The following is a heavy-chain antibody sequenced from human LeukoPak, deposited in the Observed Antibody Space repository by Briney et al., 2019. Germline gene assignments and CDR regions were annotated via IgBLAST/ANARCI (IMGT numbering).Heavy chain of an antibody. Sequence: GESLKISCKGSGYSFTSYWIGWVRQMPGKALEWMGVIYPGDSDTRYSPSFQGQVTISADKSISTAYLQWSSLKASDTAMYYCARQSSGWPDAFDIWGQGTMVTVSS. J-gene: IGHJ3*02. CDR1: GYSFTSYW. CDR3: ARQSSGWPDAFDI. D-gene: IGHD3-10*01. CDR2: IYPGDSDT. V-gene: IGHV5-51*01.